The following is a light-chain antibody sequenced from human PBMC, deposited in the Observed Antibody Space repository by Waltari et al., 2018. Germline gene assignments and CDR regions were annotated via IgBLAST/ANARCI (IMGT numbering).Light chain of an antibody. CDR3: QSYDTSLSVV. CDR2: GST. J-gene: IGLJ3*02. V-gene: IGLV1-40*01. Sequence: QSVLTQPPSVSGAPGQRVPIPSTGRGPNIGAASDVPWYQQLPRAAPKLLIYGSTSRPLGVPARFFGSTSGTSASLAITGLQAEDEADYYCQSYDTSLSVVFGGGTKLTVL. CDR1: GPNIGAASD.